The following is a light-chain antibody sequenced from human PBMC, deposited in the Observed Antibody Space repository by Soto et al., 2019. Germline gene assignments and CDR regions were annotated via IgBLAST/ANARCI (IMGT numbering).Light chain of an antibody. CDR1: QSVSSN. Sequence: EILMTQSPATPSVSSGEGATLSCRASQSVSSNLAWYQQHPGQAPRLLIYGASTRATGTPARISASGSGTEFTLTISSLQAEDFAVYYCQHYNGWPFTFGQGTKVEIK. CDR2: GAS. V-gene: IGKV3-15*01. CDR3: QHYNGWPFT. J-gene: IGKJ2*01.